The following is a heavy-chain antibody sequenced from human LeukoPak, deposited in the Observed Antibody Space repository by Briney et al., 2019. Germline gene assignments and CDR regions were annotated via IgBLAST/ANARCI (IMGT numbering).Heavy chain of an antibody. CDR2: INPTGGGT. J-gene: IGHJ3*02. Sequence: ASVKVSCKASGFTFTNYFMHWVRQVPGQGLEWMGVINPTGGGTTYAQRFQGRVTMTRNTSISTAYMELSSLRSEDTAVYYCARSSSVSMIVVGRDAFDIWGQGTMVTVSS. D-gene: IGHD3-22*01. CDR1: GFTFTNYF. V-gene: IGHV1-46*01. CDR3: ARSSSVSMIVVGRDAFDI.